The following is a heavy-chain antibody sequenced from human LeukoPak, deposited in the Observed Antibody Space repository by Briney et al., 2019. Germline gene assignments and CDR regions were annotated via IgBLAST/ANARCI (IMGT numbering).Heavy chain of an antibody. CDR3: ARGGSVAHY. CDR2: IKQDGSDK. V-gene: IGHV3-7*01. Sequence: HPGGSLRLSCAASGFSLSNDWMSWVRQAPGKGLEWVANIKQDGSDKYYVDSVKGRFTISRDNAENSLYLQMNSLRAEDTAVYYCARGGSVAHYWGQGTLVTVSS. CDR1: GFSLSNDW. J-gene: IGHJ4*02. D-gene: IGHD2-15*01.